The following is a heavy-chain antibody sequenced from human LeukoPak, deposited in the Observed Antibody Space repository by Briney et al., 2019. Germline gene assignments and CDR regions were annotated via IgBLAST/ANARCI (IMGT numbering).Heavy chain of an antibody. CDR3: ARVPVGILRFDY. J-gene: IGHJ4*02. CDR1: GGSISSGDYY. D-gene: IGHD4-17*01. V-gene: IGHV4-30-4*08. CDR2: IYYSGST. Sequence: SETLSLTCTVSGGSISSGDYYWSWIRQPPGKGLECIGYIYYSGSTYYHPSRKSRATISVNTPKNQFSLKLSSSTAADTAGYYCARVPVGILRFDYWGQGTLVTVSS.